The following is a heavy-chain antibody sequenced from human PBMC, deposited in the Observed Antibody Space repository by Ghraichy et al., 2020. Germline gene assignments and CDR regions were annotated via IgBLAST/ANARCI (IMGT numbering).Heavy chain of an antibody. CDR3: AIYPRFLDY. Sequence: GGSLRLSCAASGFTFSTYWMTWVRQAPGKGLEWVANIKQDGSKTYYVDAVKGRFTISRDNAKNSLYLQMNSLRAEDTAVYYCAIYPRFLDYWIQGVLDIVSS. CDR1: GFTFSTYW. CDR2: IKQDGSKT. J-gene: IGHJ4*02. V-gene: IGHV3-7*01. D-gene: IGHD3-3*01.